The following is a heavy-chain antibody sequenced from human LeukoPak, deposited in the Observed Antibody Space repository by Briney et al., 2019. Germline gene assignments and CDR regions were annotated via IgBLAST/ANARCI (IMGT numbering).Heavy chain of an antibody. CDR3: ARLASSGWFDP. J-gene: IGHJ5*02. CDR2: IYYSGST. D-gene: IGHD6-19*01. Sequence: SETLSLTCTVSGGSSNSYYWSWIQQPPGKGLEWIGYIYYSGSTNYNPSLKSRVTLSVDTSKNQFSLKLGSVTAADTAVYYCARLASSGWFDPWGQGTLVTVSS. V-gene: IGHV4-59*01. CDR1: GGSSNSYY.